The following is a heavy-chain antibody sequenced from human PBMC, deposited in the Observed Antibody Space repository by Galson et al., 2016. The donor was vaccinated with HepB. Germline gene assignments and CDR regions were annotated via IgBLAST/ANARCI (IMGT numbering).Heavy chain of an antibody. Sequence: SETLSLICSVSGGSIINYYWSWVRQPPGKGLEWIGYAFHSGSTNYNPSLKSRLSITMDTSKNQFSLTLSSVTAADTAVYFCAGFWEGGFYYYGMDVWGQGTTVTVSS. J-gene: IGHJ6*02. CDR3: AGFWEGGFYYYGMDV. CDR2: AFHSGST. D-gene: IGHD1-26*01. CDR1: GGSIINYY. V-gene: IGHV4-59*03.